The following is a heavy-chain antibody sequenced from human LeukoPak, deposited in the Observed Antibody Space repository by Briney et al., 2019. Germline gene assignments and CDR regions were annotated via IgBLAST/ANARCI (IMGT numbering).Heavy chain of an antibody. V-gene: IGHV3-20*04. CDR1: GFTFEDYV. CDR3: ARGNGGDYYYLDY. D-gene: IGHD2-21*01. CDR2: IYWNGGST. Sequence: GGSLRLSCAASGFTFEDYVMTWVRQTPEKGLKWVSGIYWNGGSTNYADSVKGRFTISRDDAKNSLYLQMNSLRAEDTAFYYCARGNGGDYYYLDYWGQGAQVTVSS. J-gene: IGHJ4*02.